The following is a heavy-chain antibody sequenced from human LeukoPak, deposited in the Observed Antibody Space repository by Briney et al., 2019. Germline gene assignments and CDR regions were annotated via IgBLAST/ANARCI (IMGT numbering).Heavy chain of an antibody. CDR2: ISYDGSER. CDR1: GFTFSSYG. D-gene: IGHD6-13*01. V-gene: IGHV3-30*18. CDR3: AKAGYSSSWYLVNSLDI. Sequence: GGSLRLSCAASGFTFSSYGMHWVRQAPGKGLEWLAVISYDGSERNYADSVKGRFFISRDNSKNTLDLRMNSLRAEDTAVYYSAKAGYSSSWYLVNSLDIWGQGTMVTVS. J-gene: IGHJ3*02.